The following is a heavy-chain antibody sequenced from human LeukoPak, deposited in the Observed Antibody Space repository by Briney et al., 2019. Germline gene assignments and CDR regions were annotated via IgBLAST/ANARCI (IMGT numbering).Heavy chain of an antibody. Sequence: ASVKVSCKASGYTFTGYYIHWVRQAPGQGLEWMGWINPNSGGTNYAQNFQGRVTLTRDTSISTAYMDLSRLRSDDTAVYYCAREMNSGYDEGGLEYWGQGTLVTVSS. CDR1: GYTFTGYY. J-gene: IGHJ4*02. V-gene: IGHV1-2*02. CDR2: INPNSGGT. CDR3: AREMNSGYDEGGLEY. D-gene: IGHD5-12*01.